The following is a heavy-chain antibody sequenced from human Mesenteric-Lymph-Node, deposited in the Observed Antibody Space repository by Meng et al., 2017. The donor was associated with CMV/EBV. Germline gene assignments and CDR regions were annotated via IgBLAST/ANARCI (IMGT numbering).Heavy chain of an antibody. CDR3: ARGARGYSYGPFDY. J-gene: IGHJ4*02. D-gene: IGHD5-18*01. CDR2: IHYSVNT. CDR1: GGSIGSGGYY. V-gene: IGHV4-31*02. Sequence: SGGSIGSGGYYWGWIRQHPGKGLEWIGYIHYSVNTYYNPSLKSRVTISLDTSKTQFSLKLSSVTAADTAVYYCARGARGYSYGPFDYWGQGTLVTVSS.